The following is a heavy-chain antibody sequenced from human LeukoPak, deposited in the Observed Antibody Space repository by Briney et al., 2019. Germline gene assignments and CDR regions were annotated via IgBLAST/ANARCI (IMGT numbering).Heavy chain of an antibody. CDR2: IIPIFGTA. D-gene: IGHD2-2*01. V-gene: IGHV1-69*06. J-gene: IGHJ5*02. CDR3: ARDLVVVPAAMHETGTKGWFDP. CDR1: GGTFSSYA. Sequence: SVKVSCKASGGTFSSYAISWVRQAPGQGLAWMGRIIPIFGTANYAQKFQGRVTITADKSTSTAYMELSSLRSEDTAVYYCARDLVVVPAAMHETGTKGWFDPWGQGTLVTVSS.